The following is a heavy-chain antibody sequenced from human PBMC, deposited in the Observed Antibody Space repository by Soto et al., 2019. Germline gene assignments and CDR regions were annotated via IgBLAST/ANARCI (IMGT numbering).Heavy chain of an antibody. CDR2: INPKSGGT. Sequence: GASVKVSCKASGYTFTGYYMHWVRQAPGQGLEWMGWINPKSGGTNYAQKFQGWVTMTRDTSISTAYMELSRLRSDDTAVYYCARSYDILTDPPYGMDVWGQGTTVTVSS. CDR1: GYTFTGYY. D-gene: IGHD3-9*01. CDR3: ARSYDILTDPPYGMDV. J-gene: IGHJ6*02. V-gene: IGHV1-2*04.